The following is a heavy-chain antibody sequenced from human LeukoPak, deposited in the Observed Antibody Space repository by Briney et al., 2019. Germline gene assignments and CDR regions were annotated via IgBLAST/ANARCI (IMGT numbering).Heavy chain of an antibody. D-gene: IGHD3-10*01. J-gene: IGHJ6*03. CDR2: ISNSGTNI. V-gene: IGHV3-21*01. CDR1: GFTFSSYG. CDR3: ARDHRGSGSRYYYYYMDV. Sequence: GGSLRLSCAASGFTFSSYGMHWVRQAPGKGLEWVSSISNSGTNIYYADSVKGRFTISRDNAKNTLYLQMNSLRAEDTAVYYCARDHRGSGSRYYYYYMDVWGKGTTVTISS.